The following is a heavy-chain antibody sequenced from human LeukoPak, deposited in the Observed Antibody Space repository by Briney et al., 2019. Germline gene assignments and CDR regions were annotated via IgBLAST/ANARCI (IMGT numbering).Heavy chain of an antibody. CDR3: ARTDWGSYYYMDV. CDR1: GYSFTSYW. J-gene: IGHJ6*03. CDR2: IYPGDSDT. Sequence: GESLKISCXGSGYSFTSYWIGWVREMPGKGLEWMGIIYPGDSDTRYSPSFQGQVTISADKSISTAYLQWSSLKASDTAMYYYARTDWGSYYYMDVWGKGTTVTVSS. D-gene: IGHD7-27*01. V-gene: IGHV5-51*01.